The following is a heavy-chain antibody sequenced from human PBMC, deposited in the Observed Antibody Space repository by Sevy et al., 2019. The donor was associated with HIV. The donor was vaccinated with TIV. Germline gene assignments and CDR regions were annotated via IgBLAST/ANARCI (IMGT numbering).Heavy chain of an antibody. V-gene: IGHV3-30*02. J-gene: IGHJ3*02. CDR1: GFTFSSYG. D-gene: IGHD1-26*01. CDR3: EKTGGSYIGLAAFDI. Sequence: GGSLRLSCAASGFTFSSYGMHWVRQAPGKGLEWVAFIRYDGSNNYYADSVKGRFTISRDNSKNTLYLQMNSLRAEDTAVYYCEKTGGSYIGLAAFDIWGQGTMVTVSS. CDR2: IRYDGSNN.